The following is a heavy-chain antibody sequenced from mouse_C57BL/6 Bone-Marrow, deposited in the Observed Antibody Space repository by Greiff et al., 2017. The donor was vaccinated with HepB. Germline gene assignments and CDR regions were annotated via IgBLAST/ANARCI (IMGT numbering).Heavy chain of an antibody. CDR2: IDPENGDT. V-gene: IGHV14-4*01. Sequence: EVKLVESGAELVRPGASVKLSCTASGFNIKDDYMHWVKQRPEQGLEWIGWIDPENGDTEYASKFQGKATITADTSSNTAYLQLSSLTSEDTAVYYCTRYYYGIIFDYWGQGTTLTVSS. CDR3: TRYYYGIIFDY. CDR1: GFNIKDDY. J-gene: IGHJ2*01. D-gene: IGHD1-1*01.